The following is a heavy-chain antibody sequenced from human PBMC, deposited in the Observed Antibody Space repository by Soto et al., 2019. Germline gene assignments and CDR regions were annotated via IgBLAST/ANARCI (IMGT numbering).Heavy chain of an antibody. CDR3: ARERSAAGTGGFDP. CDR2: MNPNSGNT. D-gene: IGHD6-13*01. V-gene: IGHV1-8*01. CDR1: GYTFTSYD. Sequence: QVQLVQSGAEVKKPGASVKVSCKASGYTFTSYDINWVRQATGQGLEWMGWMNPNSGNTGYAQKFQGRVTMARNTSISTAYMELSSRRSEDTAVYYCARERSAAGTGGFDPWGQGTLVTVSS. J-gene: IGHJ5*02.